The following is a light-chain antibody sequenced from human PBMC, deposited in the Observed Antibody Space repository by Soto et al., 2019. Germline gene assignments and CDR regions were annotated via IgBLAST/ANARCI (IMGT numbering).Light chain of an antibody. CDR2: SIN. Sequence: QSVLTQPPSASGTPGQRVTISCSGSSSNIGSNTVNWYQQLPGTAPKLLIHSINQRPSGVPDRFSGSKSDTSASLAISGLQSEDEATYYCSSWDDSLNGAVFGGGTQLTVL. J-gene: IGLJ7*01. CDR1: SSNIGSNT. V-gene: IGLV1-44*01. CDR3: SSWDDSLNGAV.